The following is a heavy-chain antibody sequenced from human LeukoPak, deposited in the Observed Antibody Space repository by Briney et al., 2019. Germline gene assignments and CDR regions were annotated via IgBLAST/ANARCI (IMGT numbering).Heavy chain of an antibody. V-gene: IGHV3-7*01. CDR1: GFTFSSNW. Sequence: GGSLRLSCAASGFTFSSNWMSWVRQAPGKGLEWVANIKQDGSERHYVDSVKGRFTISRDNTKNSLFLQMNSLRAEDTAVYYCAREVNPAAAEDYWGQGTLVTVSP. J-gene: IGHJ4*02. CDR2: IKQDGSER. D-gene: IGHD6-13*01. CDR3: AREVNPAAAEDY.